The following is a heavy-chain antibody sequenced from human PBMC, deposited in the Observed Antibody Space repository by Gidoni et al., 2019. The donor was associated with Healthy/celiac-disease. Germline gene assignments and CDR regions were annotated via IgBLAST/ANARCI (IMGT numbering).Heavy chain of an antibody. J-gene: IGHJ4*02. D-gene: IGHD2-2*01. CDR1: GFTFSSCS. Sequence: EVQLVVSGGGLVKHGGSLILSCVASGFTFSSCSMNWVRQAPGKGLEWVSSSSSSSRYIYYADSVKGRFTISRDNAKNSLYLQMNSLRAEDTAVYYWATIVVVPAATSSVDYWGQGTLVTVSS. CDR2: SSSSSRYI. V-gene: IGHV3-21*01. CDR3: ATIVVVPAATSSVDY.